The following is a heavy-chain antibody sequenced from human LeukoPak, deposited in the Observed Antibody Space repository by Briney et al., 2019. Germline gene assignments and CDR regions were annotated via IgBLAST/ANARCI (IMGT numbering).Heavy chain of an antibody. CDR2: IYLGDSDT. J-gene: IGHJ6*03. CDR3: ARSSVDIVATTLYYYYYMDV. Sequence: AGESLKISCKGSGYSFTSYWIGWVRQMPGKGLEWMGIIYLGDSDTRYSPSFQGQVTISADKSISTAYLQWSSLKASDTAMYYCARSSVDIVATTLYYYYYMDVWGKGTTVTVSS. CDR1: GYSFTSYW. V-gene: IGHV5-51*01. D-gene: IGHD5-12*01.